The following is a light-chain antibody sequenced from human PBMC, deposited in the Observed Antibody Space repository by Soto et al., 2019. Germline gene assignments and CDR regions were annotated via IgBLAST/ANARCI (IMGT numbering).Light chain of an antibody. Sequence: QSALTQPASVSGSPGQSITISCAGTSNDIGNSKYVSWYQQYSGKAPKLMIYDVSDRPSGVSNRFSGFKSGNTASLTISGLQAEDEADYYCSSYTNSGLVIFGGGTKLTVL. J-gene: IGLJ2*01. CDR1: SNDIGNSKY. V-gene: IGLV2-14*03. CDR2: DVS. CDR3: SSYTNSGLVI.